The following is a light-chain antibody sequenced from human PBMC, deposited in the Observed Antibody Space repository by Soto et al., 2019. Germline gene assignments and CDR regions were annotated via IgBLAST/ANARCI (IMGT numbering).Light chain of an antibody. CDR3: QQGSNWPLT. Sequence: EIVLTQSPATLSLSPGERATLSCRASQSVSSNLAWYRQKPGQAPRLLIYGASSRATGIPARFSGSGSGTDFTLTISSLEPEDFAVYYCQQGSNWPLTFGGGTKVDIK. CDR2: GAS. V-gene: IGKV3-11*01. J-gene: IGKJ4*01. CDR1: QSVSSN.